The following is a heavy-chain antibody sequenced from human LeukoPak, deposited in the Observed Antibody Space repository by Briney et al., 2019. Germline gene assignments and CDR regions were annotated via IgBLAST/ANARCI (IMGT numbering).Heavy chain of an antibody. D-gene: IGHD6-19*01. V-gene: IGHV1-2*02. CDR3: ARETGEQWLPQY. Sequence: GASVKASCKASGYTFTGYYMHWVRQAPGQGLEWMGWINPNSGGTNYAQKFQGRVTMTRDTSISTAYMELSRLRSDDTAVYYCARETGEQWLPQYWGQGTLVTVSS. CDR2: INPNSGGT. J-gene: IGHJ4*02. CDR1: GYTFTGYY.